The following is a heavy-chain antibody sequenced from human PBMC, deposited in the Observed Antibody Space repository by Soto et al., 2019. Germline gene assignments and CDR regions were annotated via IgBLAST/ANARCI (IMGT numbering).Heavy chain of an antibody. J-gene: IGHJ5*02. CDR3: ARDLGYFRGGNCYREWFDP. CDR2: VAGDNGHR. CDR1: GYTFTTHG. D-gene: IGHD2-15*01. Sequence: QVQLVQSGAEVKKPGASVKVSCKASGYTFTTHGISWVRQAPGQGLEWMGWVAGDNGHRNYAQSLQGRVTMTTDTPTNTADMALRSLRSDETAVYCCARDLGYFRGGNCYREWFDPWGQGTLVTVSS. V-gene: IGHV1-18*01.